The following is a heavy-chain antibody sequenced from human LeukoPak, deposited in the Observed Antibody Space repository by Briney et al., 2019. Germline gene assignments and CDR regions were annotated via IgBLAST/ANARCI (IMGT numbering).Heavy chain of an antibody. CDR3: ARGQASIFGVVIQSGHYYYGMDV. CDR2: MNPNSGNT. CDR1: GYTFTSYD. Sequence: ASVKVSCKASGYTFTSYDINWARQATGQGLEWMGWMNPNSGNTGYAQKFQGRVTMTRNTSISTAYMELSSLRSEDTAVYYCARGQASIFGVVIQSGHYYYGMDVWGQGTTVTVSS. D-gene: IGHD3-3*01. J-gene: IGHJ6*02. V-gene: IGHV1-8*01.